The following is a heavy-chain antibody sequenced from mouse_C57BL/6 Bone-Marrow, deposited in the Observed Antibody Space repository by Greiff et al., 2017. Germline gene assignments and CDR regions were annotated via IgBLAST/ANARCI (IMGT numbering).Heavy chain of an antibody. CDR2: IYPRSGNT. D-gene: IGHD2-12*01. CDR3: AYLRRRYFDV. V-gene: IGHV1-81*01. Sequence: VMLVESGAELARPGASVKLSCKASGYTFTSYGISWVKQRTGQGLEWIGEIYPRSGNTYYNEKFKGKATLTADKSSSTAYMELRSLTSEDSAVYFCAYLRRRYFDVWGTGTTVTVSS. J-gene: IGHJ1*03. CDR1: GYTFTSYG.